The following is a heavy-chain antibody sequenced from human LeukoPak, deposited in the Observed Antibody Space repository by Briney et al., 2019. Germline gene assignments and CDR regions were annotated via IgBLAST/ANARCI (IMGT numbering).Heavy chain of an antibody. CDR1: GYSISSGYY. Sequence: SETLSLTCTVSGYSISSGYYWGWIRQPPGKGLEWIGSIYHSGSTYYNPSLKSRVTISVDTSKNQFSLKVISMTAADTAAYCCTKSDGYGLIRNCGRGTMVTVSS. J-gene: IGHJ3*01. CDR2: IYHSGST. CDR3: TKSDGYGLIRN. D-gene: IGHD3-10*01. V-gene: IGHV4-38-2*02.